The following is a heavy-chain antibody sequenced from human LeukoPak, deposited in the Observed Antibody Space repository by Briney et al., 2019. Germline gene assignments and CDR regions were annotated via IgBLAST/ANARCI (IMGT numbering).Heavy chain of an antibody. CDR1: RFTFSNSA. J-gene: IGHJ4*02. CDR2: ISGSGGRT. V-gene: IGHV3-23*01. D-gene: IGHD3-10*01. Sequence: GGSLRLSCAASRFTFSNSAMTWVRQAPGQGLEWVSAISGSGGRTYYADSLKGRFTISRDNSKNTLYLQMNSLRAEDTAVYYCAKALLLFSSDYFDYWGQGTLVTVSS. CDR3: AKALLLFSSDYFDY.